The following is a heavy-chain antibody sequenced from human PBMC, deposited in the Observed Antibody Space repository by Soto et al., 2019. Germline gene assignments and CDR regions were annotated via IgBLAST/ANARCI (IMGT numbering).Heavy chain of an antibody. V-gene: IGHV3-23*01. CDR1: TFTFSSYV. CDR2: ISGSGGST. Sequence: EVQLLESGGGLVQPGGSLRVSCAASTFTFSSYVMSWVRQAPGKGLEWVSVISGSGGSTYYADSVKGRFTISRDNFKNTLYLHMNSLRVEDTAVYYCAKVVGSGYSDYWGQGTLVTVSS. D-gene: IGHD3-22*01. CDR3: AKVVGSGYSDY. J-gene: IGHJ4*02.